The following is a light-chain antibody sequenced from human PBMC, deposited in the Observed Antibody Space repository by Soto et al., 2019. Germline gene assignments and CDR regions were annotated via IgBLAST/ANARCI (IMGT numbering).Light chain of an antibody. Sequence: QSALTQPASVSGSPGQSITISCTGSDSDIGTYNYVSWYQHLPGKAPRLIIYEVSNRPSGVSNRFSGSKSGNTASLTISGLQAEDEADYYCSSYTSSSTLEVFGTGTKVTVL. V-gene: IGLV2-14*01. CDR2: EVS. CDR1: DSDIGTYNY. CDR3: SSYTSSSTLEV. J-gene: IGLJ1*01.